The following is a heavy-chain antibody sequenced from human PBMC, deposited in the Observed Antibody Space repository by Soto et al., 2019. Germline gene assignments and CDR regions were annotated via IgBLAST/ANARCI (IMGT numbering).Heavy chain of an antibody. CDR3: ARDYDSSGYPRYYFDY. CDR2: IWYDGSNK. CDR1: GFTFSSYG. J-gene: IGHJ4*02. Sequence: GGSLRLSCAASGFTFSSYGMHWVRQAPGKGLEWVAVIWYDGSNKYYADSVKGRFTISRKNYKKKLYLQMNRLRAEDTSVYYCARDYDSSGYPRYYFDYWGQGTLVTVSS. V-gene: IGHV3-33*01. D-gene: IGHD3-22*01.